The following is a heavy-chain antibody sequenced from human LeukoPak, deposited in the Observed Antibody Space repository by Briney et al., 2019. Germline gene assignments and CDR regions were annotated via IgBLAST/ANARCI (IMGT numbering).Heavy chain of an antibody. V-gene: IGHV3-23*01. CDR1: GFTFTSYS. CDR2: ISGGGGST. J-gene: IGHJ4*02. Sequence: GGSLRLSCAASGFTFTSYSMNWVRQAPGKGLEWVSTISGGGGSTYYADSVKGRFTISRDNSKNTLYLQVNSLRAEDTAVYYCVRDGGYYSFDYWGQGTLVTVSS. CDR3: VRDGGYYSFDY. D-gene: IGHD1-26*01.